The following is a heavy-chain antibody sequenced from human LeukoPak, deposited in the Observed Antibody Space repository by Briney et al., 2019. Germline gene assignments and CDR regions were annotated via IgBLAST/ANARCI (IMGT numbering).Heavy chain of an antibody. CDR1: GGPISSTNW. V-gene: IGHV4-4*02. D-gene: IGHD6-13*01. J-gene: IGHJ6*02. CDR3: ATLGSSPTYFYVGMDV. Sequence: SETLSLTCAVSGGPISSTNWWSWVRQTPGKGLEWIGEIFHSGATNYSPSLKSRATISVDKSKNQFSLKLTSVTAADTAVYYCATLGSSPTYFYVGMDVWGQGTAVTVS. CDR2: IFHSGAT.